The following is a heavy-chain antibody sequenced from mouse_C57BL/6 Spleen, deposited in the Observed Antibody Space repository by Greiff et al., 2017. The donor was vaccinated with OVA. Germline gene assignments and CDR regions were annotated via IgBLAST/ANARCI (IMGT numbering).Heavy chain of an antibody. V-gene: IGHV5-17*01. J-gene: IGHJ4*01. CDR2: ISSGSSTI. CDR3: ARQDFSVDY. CDR1: GFTFSDYG. Sequence: EVKLMESGGGLVKPGGSLKLSCAASGFTFSDYGMHWVRQAPEKGLEWVAYISSGSSTIYYADTVKGRFTISRDNAKNTLFLQMTSLRSEDTAMYYCARQDFSVDYWGQGTSVTVSS.